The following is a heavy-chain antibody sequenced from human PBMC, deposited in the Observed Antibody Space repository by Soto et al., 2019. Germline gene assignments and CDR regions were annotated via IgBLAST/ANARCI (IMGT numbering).Heavy chain of an antibody. CDR2: IKSKTDGGTT. Sequence: SVSNAWMNWVRQAPGKGLEWVDRIKSKTDGGTTDYAAPVKGRFTISRDDSKNTLYLQMSSLKTEDTAVYYCTTSDYYYYYGMDVWGQGTTVTVSS. V-gene: IGHV3-15*07. CDR1: SVSNAW. D-gene: IGHD3-10*01. J-gene: IGHJ6*02. CDR3: TTSDYYYYYGMDV.